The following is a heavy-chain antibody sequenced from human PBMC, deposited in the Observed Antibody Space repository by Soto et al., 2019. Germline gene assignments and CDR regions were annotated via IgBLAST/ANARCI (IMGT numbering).Heavy chain of an antibody. CDR3: AHRPSGWYLFDY. CDR1: GFSLSTSGLG. Sequence: QITLKESGPTLVRPTQTLTLTCTFSGFSLSTSGLGVGWIRQHPGKALEWLALIYWNDDKRSSPSLKARLTITKDTSKSQVVLTMTNMDPVDTATYYCAHRPSGWYLFDYWGQGTLVTVSS. D-gene: IGHD6-19*01. V-gene: IGHV2-5*01. J-gene: IGHJ4*02. CDR2: IYWNDDK.